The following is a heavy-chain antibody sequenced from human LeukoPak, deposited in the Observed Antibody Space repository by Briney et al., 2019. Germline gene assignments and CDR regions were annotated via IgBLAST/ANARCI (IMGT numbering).Heavy chain of an antibody. J-gene: IGHJ4*02. Sequence: GGSLRLSCAASGFIFDDYGMSWVRHAPGKGLEWVSGVTWNGGRTGYADSVKGRFTISRDSAKKSLYLQMNSLRAEDTALYYCARDPTEGFEELLSPPDYWGQGTLVTVSS. V-gene: IGHV3-20*04. CDR1: GFIFDDYG. CDR3: ARDPTEGFEELLSPPDY. CDR2: VTWNGGRT. D-gene: IGHD3-10*01.